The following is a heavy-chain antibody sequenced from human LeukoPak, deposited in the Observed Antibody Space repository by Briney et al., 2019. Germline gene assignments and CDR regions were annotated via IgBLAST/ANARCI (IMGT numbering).Heavy chain of an antibody. CDR3: ATSQTTSGRYGNAFDI. CDR2: IKQDGGEK. J-gene: IGHJ3*02. Sequence: GGSLRLSCVASGFTFSTYWMSWVRQAPGKGLEWVANIKQDGGEKYSVDSVKGRYTISRDNAKSSLYLQMNNLRVEDTAVYYCATSQTTSGRYGNAFDIWGQGTMVTVSS. V-gene: IGHV3-7*03. CDR1: GFTFSTYW. D-gene: IGHD6-19*01.